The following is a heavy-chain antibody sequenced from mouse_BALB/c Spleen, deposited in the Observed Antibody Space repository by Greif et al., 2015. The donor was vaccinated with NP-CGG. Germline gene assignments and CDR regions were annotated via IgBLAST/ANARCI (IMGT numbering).Heavy chain of an antibody. CDR2: LNPSNGRT. CDR1: GYTFTSYW. D-gene: IGHD2-4*01. Sequence: QVQLQQSGAELVKPGASVKLSCKASGYTFTSYWMHWVKQRPGQGLEWIGELNPSNGRTTYNEKFKSKATRTVDKSSSTDYKQLSSRTSEDSAVYYCARAKGMTTERYYFDYWGQGTTLTVSS. J-gene: IGHJ2*01. V-gene: IGHV1S81*02. CDR3: ARAKGMTTERYYFDY.